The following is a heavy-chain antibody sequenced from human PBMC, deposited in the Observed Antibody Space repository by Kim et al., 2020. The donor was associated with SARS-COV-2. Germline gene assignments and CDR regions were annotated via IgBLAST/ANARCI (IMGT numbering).Heavy chain of an antibody. D-gene: IGHD6-13*01. V-gene: IGHV3-21*01. CDR2: ITSSSSYI. J-gene: IGHJ5*02. CDR3: ASSVSWSGWFDP. Sequence: GGSLRLSCAASGFTFSSYSMNWVRQAPGKGLEWVSCITSSSSYIYYADTVRGRFTISRDNAKNSLYLQMNSLRAEDTAVYYCASSVSWSGWFDPWGQGTLVTVSS. CDR1: GFTFSSYS.